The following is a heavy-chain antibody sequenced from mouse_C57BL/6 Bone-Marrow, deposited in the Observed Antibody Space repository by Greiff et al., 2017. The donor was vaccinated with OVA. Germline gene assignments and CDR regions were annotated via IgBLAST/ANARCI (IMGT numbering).Heavy chain of an antibody. D-gene: IGHD1-1*01. CDR2: IDPETGGT. Sequence: VHLVESGAELVRPGASVTLSCKASGYTFTDYEMHWVKQTPVHGLEWIGAIDPETGGTAYNQKFKGKAILTADKSSSTAYMDLRRLTSEDSAVYYGTFCGRIVCDIDYWGQGTTLTVSS. J-gene: IGHJ2*01. V-gene: IGHV1-15*01. CDR1: GYTFTDYE. CDR3: TFCGRIVCDIDY.